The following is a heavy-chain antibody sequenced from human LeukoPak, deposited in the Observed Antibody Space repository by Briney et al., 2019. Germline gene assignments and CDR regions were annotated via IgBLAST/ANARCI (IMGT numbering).Heavy chain of an antibody. CDR1: GGSISSSSYY. J-gene: IGHJ4*02. CDR2: IYYSGST. CDR3: ARDRGGYTYSHDY. Sequence: SETLSLTCTVSGGSISSSSYYWGWIRQPPGKGLEWIGSIYYSGSTYYNPSLKSRVTISVDMSKNQFSLKLNFVTAADTAVYYCARDRGGYTYSHDYWGQGTLVTVPS. V-gene: IGHV4-39*07. D-gene: IGHD5-18*01.